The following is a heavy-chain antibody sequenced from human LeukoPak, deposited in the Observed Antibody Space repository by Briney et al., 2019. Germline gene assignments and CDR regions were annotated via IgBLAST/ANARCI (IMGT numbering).Heavy chain of an antibody. CDR3: ARGAMVRGVNPYYFDY. CDR2: IYSGGST. Sequence: GGSLRLSCAASGFTVSSNYMSWVRQAPGKGLERVSVIYSGGSTYYADSVKGRFTISRDNSKNTLYLQMNSLRAEDPAVYYCARGAMVRGVNPYYFDYWGQGTLVTVSS. CDR1: GFTVSSNY. V-gene: IGHV3-66*01. D-gene: IGHD3-10*01. J-gene: IGHJ4*02.